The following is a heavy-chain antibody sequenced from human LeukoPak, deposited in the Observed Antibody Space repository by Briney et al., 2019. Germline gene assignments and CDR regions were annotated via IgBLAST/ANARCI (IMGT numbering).Heavy chain of an antibody. D-gene: IGHD6-6*01. CDR1: GGSISSSSYY. CDR3: ATYSSSSHMWFDP. Sequence: SETLSLTCSVSGGSISSSSYYWGWIRQPPGKGLEWIGSIYYSVSTYYNPSLKSRVTISVDTSKNQFSLKLSSVTAADTAVYYCATYSSSSHMWFDPWGQGTLVTVSS. J-gene: IGHJ5*02. CDR2: IYYSVST. V-gene: IGHV4-39*01.